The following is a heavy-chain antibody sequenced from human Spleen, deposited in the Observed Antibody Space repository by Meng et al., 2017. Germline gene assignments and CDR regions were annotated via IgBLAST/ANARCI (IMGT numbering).Heavy chain of an antibody. V-gene: IGHV4-4*02. D-gene: IGHD3-10*01. CDR3: ARHPLNGDTYITKWYFDF. J-gene: IGHJ2*01. Sequence: VQLPEGGARLVKPSGILSLTWGVSGGSIISTNWWSWVRQSPGKGLEWIGEVYESGSANYNPSLKSRVTISVDKYKNQFSLKLSSVTAADTAVYYCARHPLNGDTYITKWYFDFWGRGTLVTVSS. CDR1: GGSIISTNW. CDR2: VYESGSA.